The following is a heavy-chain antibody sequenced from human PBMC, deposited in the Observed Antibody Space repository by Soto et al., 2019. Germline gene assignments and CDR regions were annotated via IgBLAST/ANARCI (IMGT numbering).Heavy chain of an antibody. Sequence: SETLSLTCTVSGGSISSNSYYWGWIRQPPGQGLEWIGSIYYSASTYYNPYLKSRVTISVDTSKNQFWLKLMSVTATDTAVYYCARHIIVARAFDIWGQGTMVTVSS. CDR3: ARHIIVARAFDI. CDR1: GGSISSNSYY. D-gene: IGHD3-22*01. CDR2: IYYSAST. J-gene: IGHJ3*02. V-gene: IGHV4-39*01.